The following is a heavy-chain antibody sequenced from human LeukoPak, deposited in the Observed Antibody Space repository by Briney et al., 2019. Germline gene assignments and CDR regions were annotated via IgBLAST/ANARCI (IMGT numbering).Heavy chain of an antibody. CDR1: GFTFSSYA. CDR2: IRGSGGST. CDR3: AKGRITIFGVVINVPYYFDY. D-gene: IGHD3-3*01. J-gene: IGHJ4*02. Sequence: PGGSLRLSCAASGFTFSSYAMSWVRQAPGKGLEWVSAIRGSGGSTYYADSVKGRFTISRDNSKNTPYLQMNSLRAEDTAVYYCAKGRITIFGVVINVPYYFDYWGQGTLVTVSS. V-gene: IGHV3-23*01.